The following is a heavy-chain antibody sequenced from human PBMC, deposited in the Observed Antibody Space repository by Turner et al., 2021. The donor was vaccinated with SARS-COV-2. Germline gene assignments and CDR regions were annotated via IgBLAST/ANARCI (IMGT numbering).Heavy chain of an antibody. D-gene: IGHD2-15*01. CDR3: AKGDDSRKSGLL. CDR2: IHPSGTT. CDR1: GGSFSGYY. Sequence: QVQLQQWGAGLLKPSETLSLTCAVYGGSFSGYYWTWIRQPPGKGLEWIGEIHPSGTTYHNPSLKGRVTMSVDTSKNQVYLKVSSVTAADTAVYYCAKGDDSRKSGLLWGQGTLVTVSS. V-gene: IGHV4-34*02. J-gene: IGHJ4*02.